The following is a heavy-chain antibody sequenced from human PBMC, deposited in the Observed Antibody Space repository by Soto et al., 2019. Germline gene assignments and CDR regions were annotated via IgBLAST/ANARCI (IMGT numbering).Heavy chain of an antibody. CDR2: INSDGSST. Sequence: GGSLRLSCAASGFTFSSYAMSWVRQAPGKGLEWVSRINSDGSSTSYADSVKGRFTISRDNAKNTLYLQMNSLRAEDTAVYYCARIRFEQLGYFDYWGQGTLVTVSS. CDR1: GFTFSSYA. V-gene: IGHV3-74*01. CDR3: ARIRFEQLGYFDY. J-gene: IGHJ4*02. D-gene: IGHD6-6*01.